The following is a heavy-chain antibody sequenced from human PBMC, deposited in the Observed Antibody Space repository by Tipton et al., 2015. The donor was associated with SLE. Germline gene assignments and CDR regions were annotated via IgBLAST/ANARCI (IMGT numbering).Heavy chain of an antibody. CDR1: GGSISSGNFY. V-gene: IGHV4-61*02. CDR2: IYTSGST. Sequence: TLSLTCTVSGGSISSGNFYWNWIRQPAGKGLEWIGRIYTSGSTNYNPSLKSRVTISVDTSKSQFSLKLSSVTAADTAVYYCARGSSGYYYASDMWGQGTMVTVSS. J-gene: IGHJ3*02. D-gene: IGHD3-22*01. CDR3: ARGSSGYYYASDM.